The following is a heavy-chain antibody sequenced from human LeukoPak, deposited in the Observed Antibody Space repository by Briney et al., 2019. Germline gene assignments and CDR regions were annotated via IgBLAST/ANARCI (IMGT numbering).Heavy chain of an antibody. CDR3: ARGHSGYFFY. V-gene: IGHV4-30-2*01. CDR1: GGSISSGGYS. J-gene: IGHJ4*02. Sequence: SQTLSLTCAVSGGSISSGGYSWSWIRQPPGKGLEWIGYIYHSGSTYHNPSLKSRVTISVDRSKNQFSLKLSSVTAADTAVYYCARGHSGYFFYWGQGTLVTVSS. D-gene: IGHD5-12*01. CDR2: IYHSGST.